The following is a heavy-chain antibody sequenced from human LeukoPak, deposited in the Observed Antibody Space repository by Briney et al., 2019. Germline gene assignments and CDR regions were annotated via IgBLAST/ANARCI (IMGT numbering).Heavy chain of an antibody. CDR2: IYHSGST. Sequence: PSETLSLTCAVSGYSISSGYYWGWIRQPPGKGLEWIGSIYHSGSTYYNPSLKRRVTISVDTSQHQFSLKLSSVTAADTDVYYCARGRIDYFDSSGYSGYFDYWGQGTLVTVSS. J-gene: IGHJ4*02. D-gene: IGHD3-22*01. CDR3: ARGRIDYFDSSGYSGYFDY. V-gene: IGHV4-38-2*01. CDR1: GYSISSGYY.